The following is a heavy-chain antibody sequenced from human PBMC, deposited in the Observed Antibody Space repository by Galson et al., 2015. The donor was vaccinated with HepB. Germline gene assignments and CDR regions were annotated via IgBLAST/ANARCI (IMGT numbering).Heavy chain of an antibody. Sequence: TLSLTCTVSGGSISSGDYYWSWIRQPPGKGLEWIGYIYYSGSTYQNPSLKSRLSISVDTSKNQFSLKLSSVTAADTAVYYCARVGRRMAATGPYSFDIWGQGTVVTVSS. CDR3: ARVGRRMAATGPYSFDI. D-gene: IGHD1-1*01. CDR1: GGSISSGDYY. V-gene: IGHV4-30-4*01. CDR2: IYYSGST. J-gene: IGHJ3*02.